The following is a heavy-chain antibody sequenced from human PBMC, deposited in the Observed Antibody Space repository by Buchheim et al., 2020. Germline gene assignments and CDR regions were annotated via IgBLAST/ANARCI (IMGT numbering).Heavy chain of an antibody. Sequence: EVQLLESGGGLVQPGGSLRLSCAASGLTFSSYAMSWVRPAPGKGLEWVSGISGSGGDTYYADSVTGRLPISRDNSKNKLYPQMNSLRAEDTAVYYCAKDLGSTVTTPFDYWGQGTL. CDR3: AKDLGSTVTTPFDY. D-gene: IGHD4-17*01. J-gene: IGHJ4*02. CDR1: GLTFSSYA. CDR2: ISGSGGDT. V-gene: IGHV3-23*01.